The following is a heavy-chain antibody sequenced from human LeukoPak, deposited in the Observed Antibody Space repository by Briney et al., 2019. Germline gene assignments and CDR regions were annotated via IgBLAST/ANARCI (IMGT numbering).Heavy chain of an antibody. CDR3: ARGHYYDFSWGAFDI. CDR2: IKQDGSEK. D-gene: IGHD3-3*01. J-gene: IGHJ3*02. V-gene: IGHV3-7*01. Sequence: WGSLRLSCAASGFTFSSYWMSWVRQAPGKGLEWVANIKQDGSEKYYVDSVKGRFTISRDNAKNSLYLQMNSLRAEDTAVYYCARGHYYDFSWGAFDIWGQGTMVTVSS. CDR1: GFTFSSYW.